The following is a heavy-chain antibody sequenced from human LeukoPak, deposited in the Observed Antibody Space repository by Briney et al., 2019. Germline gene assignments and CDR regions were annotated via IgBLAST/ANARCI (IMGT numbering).Heavy chain of an antibody. V-gene: IGHV3-21*01. Sequence: GGPLRLSCAASGFTFSSYSMNWVRQAPGKGLEWVSSISSSSSYIYYADSVKGRFTISRDNAKNSLYLQMNSLRAEDTAVYYCARDTYYYDSSGYYEGTGDYWGQGTLVTVSS. D-gene: IGHD3-22*01. CDR2: ISSSSSYI. CDR3: ARDTYYYDSSGYYEGTGDY. CDR1: GFTFSSYS. J-gene: IGHJ4*02.